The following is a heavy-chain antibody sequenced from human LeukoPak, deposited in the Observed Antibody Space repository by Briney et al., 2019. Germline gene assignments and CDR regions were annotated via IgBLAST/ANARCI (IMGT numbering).Heavy chain of an antibody. CDR3: ARDTGGIAAQTDY. Sequence: SQTLSLTCTVSGGSISSGSYYWSWIRQPAGKGLEWIGRIYTSGSTNYNPFLKSRVTISVDTSKNQFSLKLSSVTAADTAVYYCARDTGGIAAQTDYWGQGTLVTVSS. D-gene: IGHD6-6*01. J-gene: IGHJ4*02. CDR2: IYTSGST. V-gene: IGHV4-61*02. CDR1: GGSISSGSYY.